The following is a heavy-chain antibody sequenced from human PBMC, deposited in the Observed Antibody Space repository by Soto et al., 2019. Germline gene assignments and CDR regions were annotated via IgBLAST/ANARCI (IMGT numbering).Heavy chain of an antibody. J-gene: IGHJ4*02. Sequence: QVQLVQSGAEVKKPGASVKVSCKASGYTFTDYYMHWVRQAPGQGLEWMAWINPNSGDTNYAKKFQGTITMTRDTSISTAYMELSRLTSDYTAVYYCARGDVLYYFDYWGQGTLVTVSS. CDR3: ARGDVLYYFDY. CDR2: INPNSGDT. V-gene: IGHV1-2*02. CDR1: GYTFTDYY.